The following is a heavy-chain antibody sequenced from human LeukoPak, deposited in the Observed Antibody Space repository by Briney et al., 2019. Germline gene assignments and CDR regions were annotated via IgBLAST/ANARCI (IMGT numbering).Heavy chain of an antibody. V-gene: IGHV3-21*01. CDR3: ARGGYSYGYRYYYYGMDV. CDR1: GFTFSNYR. CDR2: ISTGSSDA. D-gene: IGHD5-18*01. J-gene: IGHJ6*02. Sequence: SGGSLRLSCAAYGFTFSNYRMNWVRQAPGKGLEWVSCISTGSSDAYYADSVKGRFTISRDNAKNSLYLQMNSLRAEDTAVYYCARGGYSYGYRYYYYGMDVWGQGTTVTVSS.